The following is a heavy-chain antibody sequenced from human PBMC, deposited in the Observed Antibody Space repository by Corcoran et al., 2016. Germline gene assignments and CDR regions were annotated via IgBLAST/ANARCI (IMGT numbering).Heavy chain of an antibody. CDR1: GYTFTSYY. V-gene: IGHV1-46*01. CDR2: INPSGGST. D-gene: IGHD2-21*01. Sequence: QVQLVQSGAEVKKPGASVKVSCKASGYTFTSYYMHWVRQAPGQGLEWMGIINPSGGSTSYAQKFQGRVTMTRDTSMRTVYMELSSQRSEDTAVYYGARDVGEGGECYVDVWGQGTTVTVSS. J-gene: IGHJ6*02. CDR3: ARDVGEGGECYVDV.